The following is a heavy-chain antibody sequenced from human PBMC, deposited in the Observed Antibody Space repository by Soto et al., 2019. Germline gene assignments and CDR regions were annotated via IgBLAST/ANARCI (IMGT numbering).Heavy chain of an antibody. D-gene: IGHD6-19*01. CDR1: GYSFTSYD. J-gene: IGHJ4*02. CDR3: ARERSSGWYVDY. V-gene: IGHV1-8*01. Sequence: QVQLVQSGAEVKKPGASVKVSCKASGYSFTSYDINWVRQATGQGHEWMGWMNPNSGNTAYAQKFQGRVTMARNTSISTAYLELSSLRSEDPAVYYCARERSSGWYVDYWGQGTLVTVPS. CDR2: MNPNSGNT.